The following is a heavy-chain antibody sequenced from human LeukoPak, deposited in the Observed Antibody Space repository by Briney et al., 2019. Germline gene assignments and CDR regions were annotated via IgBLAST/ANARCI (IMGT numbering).Heavy chain of an antibody. CDR2: ISSSSSYI. V-gene: IGHV3-21*01. CDR1: GFTFSSYS. CDR3: ARIRITMFDAFDI. J-gene: IGHJ3*02. D-gene: IGHD3-10*02. Sequence: GGSLRLSCAASGFTFSSYSMNWVRQVPGKGLEWASSISSSSSYIYYADSVKGRFTISRDNAKNSLYLQMNSLRAEDTAVYYCARIRITMFDAFDIWGQGTMVTVSS.